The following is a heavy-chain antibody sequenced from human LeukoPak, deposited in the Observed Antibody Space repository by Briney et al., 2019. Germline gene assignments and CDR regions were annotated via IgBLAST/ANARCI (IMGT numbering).Heavy chain of an antibody. CDR2: ISAYNGNT. V-gene: IGHV1-18*01. D-gene: IGHD6-19*01. CDR3: AREVQGIAVAWYFDL. Sequence: GASVKVSCKASGYTFTSYGISWVRQAPGQGLEWMGWISAYNGNTNYAQKLQGRVTMTTDTSTSTAYMELRSLRSDDTAVYYCAREVQGIAVAWYFDLWGRGTLVTVSS. J-gene: IGHJ2*01. CDR1: GYTFTSYG.